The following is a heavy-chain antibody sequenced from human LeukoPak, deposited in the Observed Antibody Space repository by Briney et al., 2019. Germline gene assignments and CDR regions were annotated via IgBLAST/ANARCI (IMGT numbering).Heavy chain of an antibody. CDR2: ISYDGSNK. CDR3: ASDIVGATSSDY. V-gene: IGHV3-30*04. D-gene: IGHD1-26*01. CDR1: GFTFSSYA. J-gene: IGHJ4*02. Sequence: GRSLRLSCAASGFTFSSYAMDWVRQAPGKGLEWVAAISYDGSNKYYADSVKGRFTISRDNSKNTLYLQMNSLRAEDTAVYYCASDIVGATSSDYWGQGTLVTVYS.